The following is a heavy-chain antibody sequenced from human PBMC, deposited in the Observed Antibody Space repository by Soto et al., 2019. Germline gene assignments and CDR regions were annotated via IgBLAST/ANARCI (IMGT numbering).Heavy chain of an antibody. CDR2: SSYNGGT. J-gene: IGHJ4*02. D-gene: IGHD3-10*01. V-gene: IGHV4-39*01. Sequence: SETLSLTCTVSTDSSSFTNSYWGWIRQPPGKGLQWIGSSSYNGGTFYNPSLKGRVVISFDTSKKQSSLQVTSVTAADTAVYYCARHRIEVVWRGFDFWGQGSPVTVSS. CDR1: TDSSSFTNSY. CDR3: ARHRIEVVWRGFDF.